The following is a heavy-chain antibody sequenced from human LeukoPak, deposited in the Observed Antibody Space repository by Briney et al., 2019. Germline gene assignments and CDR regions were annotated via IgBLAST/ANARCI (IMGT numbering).Heavy chain of an antibody. D-gene: IGHD3-10*01. CDR1: GFTFSTYG. Sequence: GGSLRLSCAASGFTFSTYGMHWVRQAPGKGLEWVAIISYDGSSKYYADSVKGRFTISRDNSKNTLYLQMNSLRAEDTAMYYCTRDSHGGVDYWGQGTLVTVSS. CDR3: TRDSHGGVDY. CDR2: ISYDGSSK. V-gene: IGHV3-30*03. J-gene: IGHJ4*02.